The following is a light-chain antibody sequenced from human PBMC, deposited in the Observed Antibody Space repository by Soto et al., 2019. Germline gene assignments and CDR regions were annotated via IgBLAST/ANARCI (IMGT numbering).Light chain of an antibody. CDR3: SSYTGSNNFYV. Sequence: QSVLTQPPSASGSPGQSVAISCTGTSSDVGGYDYVSWYQQYPGKAPKVIIYEVNKRPSGVPDRFSGSKSGNTASLTVSGLQAADEDDYYCSSYTGSNNFYVFGTGTKLTVL. CDR1: SSDVGGYDY. CDR2: EVN. J-gene: IGLJ1*01. V-gene: IGLV2-8*01.